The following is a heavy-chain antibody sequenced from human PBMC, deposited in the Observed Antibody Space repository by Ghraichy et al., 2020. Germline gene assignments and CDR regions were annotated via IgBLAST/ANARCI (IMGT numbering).Heavy chain of an antibody. CDR3: ARDPGYYGSGSEDY. V-gene: IGHV3-48*04. D-gene: IGHD3-10*01. Sequence: GGSLRLSCAASGFTFSSYSMNWVRQAPGKGLEWVSYISSSSSTIYYADSVKGRFTISRDNAKNSLYLQMNSLRAEDTAVYYCARDPGYYGSGSEDYWGQGTLVTVSS. CDR1: GFTFSSYS. J-gene: IGHJ4*02. CDR2: ISSSSSTI.